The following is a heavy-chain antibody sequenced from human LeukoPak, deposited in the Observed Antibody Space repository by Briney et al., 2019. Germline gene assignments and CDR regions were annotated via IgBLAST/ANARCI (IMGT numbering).Heavy chain of an antibody. V-gene: IGHV6-1*01. Sequence: SQTLSLTCAISGDSVSSNSAAWNWIRQSPSRGLEWLGRTYYRSKWYNDYAVSVKSRITINLDTSKNQFSLQLNSVTPEDTAVYYCASQTYYYDSSGYYSTRFDYWGQGTLVTVSS. J-gene: IGHJ4*02. CDR1: GDSVSSNSAA. D-gene: IGHD3-22*01. CDR2: TYYRSKWYN. CDR3: ASQTYYYDSSGYYSTRFDY.